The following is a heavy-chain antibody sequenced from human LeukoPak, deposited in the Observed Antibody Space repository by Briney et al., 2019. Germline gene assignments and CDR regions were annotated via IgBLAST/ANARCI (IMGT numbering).Heavy chain of an antibody. D-gene: IGHD6-25*01. V-gene: IGHV3-33*01. Sequence: GGSLRLSCAASGFTFSRHGMHWVRQAPGKGLEWMAVRWYDGSNKYYAASVKGRFTISRDNSKNTLYLQMNSLRDEDTAVYYCGRDLSRLIIDYWGQGTLVTVSS. CDR2: RWYDGSNK. CDR3: GRDLSRLIIDY. J-gene: IGHJ4*02. CDR1: GFTFSRHG.